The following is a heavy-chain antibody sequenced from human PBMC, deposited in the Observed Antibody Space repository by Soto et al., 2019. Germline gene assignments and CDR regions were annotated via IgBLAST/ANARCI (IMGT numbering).Heavy chain of an antibody. Sequence: GTPAELSCKASGGTFSTHAIFWVRQEPGQGLAWMGGIIPISSTTYYAQKFQGRVTLTADDFSTTAYMELSNLSSEDTAVYYCARGYCSGGNCYSGMDVWGQGTTVTVSS. D-gene: IGHD2-15*01. CDR3: ARGYCSGGNCYSGMDV. CDR1: GGTFSTHA. V-gene: IGHV1-69*13. J-gene: IGHJ6*02. CDR2: IIPISSTT.